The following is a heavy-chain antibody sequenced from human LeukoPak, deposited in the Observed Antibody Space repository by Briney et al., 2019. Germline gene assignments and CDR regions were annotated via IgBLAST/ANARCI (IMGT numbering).Heavy chain of an antibody. J-gene: IGHJ4*02. CDR2: ISSGGNSK. V-gene: IGHV3-11*01. CDR3: ARVFVSRSFLDY. D-gene: IGHD3-16*01. CDR1: GFSFSDYY. Sequence: GGSLRLSCAASGFSFSDYYMAWIRQAPGKGLEWLSYISSGGNSKYYADSVKGRFTISRDNAQNSLYLQMNSLRAEDTAVYYCARVFVSRSFLDYWGQGTLVTVSS.